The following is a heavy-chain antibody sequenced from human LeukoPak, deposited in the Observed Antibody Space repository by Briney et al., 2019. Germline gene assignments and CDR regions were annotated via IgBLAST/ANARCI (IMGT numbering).Heavy chain of an antibody. CDR2: INAGNGKT. J-gene: IGHJ5*02. V-gene: IGHV1-3*01. CDR1: GYTFTSYA. Sequence: ASVKVSCKASGYTFTSYAMHWVRQAPGQRLEWMGLINAGNGKTKYSHKFQGRVTITRDTSASTAYMELSSLRSEDTAVYYCARPYYDYVWGSYRREHNWFDPWGQGTLVTVSS. D-gene: IGHD3-16*02. CDR3: ARPYYDYVWGSYRREHNWFDP.